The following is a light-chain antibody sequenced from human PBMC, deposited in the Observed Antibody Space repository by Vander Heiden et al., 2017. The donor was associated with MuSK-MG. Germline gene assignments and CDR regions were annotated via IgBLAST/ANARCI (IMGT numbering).Light chain of an antibody. J-gene: IGKJ1*01. CDR3: RQSDSTPHT. CDR2: AAS. V-gene: IGKV1-39*01. Sequence: DIQMTQSPSSLSASVGDRVTITCRASQSISSYLNWYQQKPGKAPKLLIYAASSLQSGVPSRFSGSGSGTDFTLTISRLQPEDYATYYCRQSDSTPHTFGQGTKVEIK. CDR1: QSISSY.